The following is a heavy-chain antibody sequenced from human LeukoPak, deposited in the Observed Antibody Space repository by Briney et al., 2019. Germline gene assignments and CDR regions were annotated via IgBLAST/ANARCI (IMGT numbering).Heavy chain of an antibody. V-gene: IGHV3-21*01. D-gene: IGHD3-3*01. CDR1: GFTFSSYS. J-gene: IGHJ4*02. CDR3: ARDNDFWSGLFDY. Sequence: GGSLRLSCAASGFTFSSYSMNWDRQAPGKGLEWVSSISSSSSYIYYADSVKGRFTISRDNAKNSLYLQMNSLRAEDTAVYYCARDNDFWSGLFDYWGQGTLVTVSS. CDR2: ISSSSSYI.